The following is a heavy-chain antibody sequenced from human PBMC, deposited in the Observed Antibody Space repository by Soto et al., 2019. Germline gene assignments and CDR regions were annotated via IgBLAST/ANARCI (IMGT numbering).Heavy chain of an antibody. CDR1: GFTFSSYG. J-gene: IGHJ4*02. CDR2: ISYDGSNN. Sequence: QVQLVESGGGVVQPGRSLRLSCAASGFTFSSYGMHWFRQAPGKGLEWVAVISYDGSNNYYADAVKGRFTISRDNSKNTLYLQMNSLRAEDTAVYYCAKVHWYRGSGEDYWGQGTLVTVSS. D-gene: IGHD3-10*01. V-gene: IGHV3-30*18. CDR3: AKVHWYRGSGEDY.